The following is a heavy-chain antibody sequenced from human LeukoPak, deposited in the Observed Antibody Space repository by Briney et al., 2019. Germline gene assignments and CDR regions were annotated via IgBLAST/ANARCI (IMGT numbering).Heavy chain of an antibody. D-gene: IGHD3-22*01. CDR3: AREAFSSGYYEDY. Sequence: SETLSLTCTVSGYSISSGYYWGWIRQPPGKGLEWIGSIFHSGSSYYNPSLKSRVTMSVDTSKNQFSLKLSSVTAADTAVYYCAREAFSSGYYEDYWGQGTLVTVSS. J-gene: IGHJ4*02. V-gene: IGHV4-38-2*02. CDR2: IFHSGSS. CDR1: GYSISSGYY.